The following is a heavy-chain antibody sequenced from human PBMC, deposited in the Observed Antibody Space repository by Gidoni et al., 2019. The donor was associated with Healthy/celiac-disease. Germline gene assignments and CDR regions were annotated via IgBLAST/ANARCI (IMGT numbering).Heavy chain of an antibody. J-gene: IGHJ4*02. V-gene: IGHV3-21*01. D-gene: IGHD6-19*01. CDR3: ASPGIAVAGTSGGGQARN. Sequence: EVQLVESGGGLVKPGGSLRLSCAASGFTFSSYRMNWVRQAPGKGLEWVSSISSSSSYIYYADSVKGRFTISRDNAKNSLYLQMNSLRAEDTAVYYCASPGIAVAGTSGGGQARNWGQGTLVTVSS. CDR2: ISSSSSYI. CDR1: GFTFSSYR.